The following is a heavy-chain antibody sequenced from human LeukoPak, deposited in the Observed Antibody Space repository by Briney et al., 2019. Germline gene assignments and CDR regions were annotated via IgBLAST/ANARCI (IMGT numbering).Heavy chain of an antibody. Sequence: PGGSLRLSCAASGFTFSGYWMSWVRQAPGKGLEWVANIKQDGSEKYYVDSVKGRSTISRDNAKNSLYLQMNSLRAEDTAVYYCARDLVRGVFRHRFDYWGQGTLVTVSS. J-gene: IGHJ4*02. V-gene: IGHV3-7*01. CDR3: ARDLVRGVFRHRFDY. CDR1: GFTFSGYW. CDR2: IKQDGSEK. D-gene: IGHD3-10*01.